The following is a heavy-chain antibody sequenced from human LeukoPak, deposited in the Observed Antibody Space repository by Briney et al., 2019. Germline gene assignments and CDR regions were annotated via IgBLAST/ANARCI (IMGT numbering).Heavy chain of an antibody. D-gene: IGHD3-3*01. CDR3: AIPPPYYDFWSGYHYYYGMDV. CDR2: IIPIFGTA. J-gene: IGHJ6*02. V-gene: IGHV1-69*01. CDR1: GGTFSSYA. Sequence: ASVKVSCKASGGTFSSYAISWVRQAPGQGLEWMGGIIPIFGTANYAQRFQGRVTITADESMSTAYMELSSLRSEDTAVYYCAIPPPYYDFWSGYHYYYGMDVWGQGTTVTVSS.